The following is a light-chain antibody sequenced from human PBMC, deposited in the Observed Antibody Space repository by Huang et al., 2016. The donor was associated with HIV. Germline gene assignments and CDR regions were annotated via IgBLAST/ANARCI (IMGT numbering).Light chain of an antibody. Sequence: DIQMTQSPSSLSASVGDRVTITCRASQTIITSLNWYQQKPGKAPKLLIYGASSLHSGVPSRFSGSGSGTDFTLTISSLQPDDFATYYCQQSLNTPPYTFGQGTKLEIK. CDR2: GAS. V-gene: IGKV1-39*01. J-gene: IGKJ2*01. CDR3: QQSLNTPPYT. CDR1: QTIITS.